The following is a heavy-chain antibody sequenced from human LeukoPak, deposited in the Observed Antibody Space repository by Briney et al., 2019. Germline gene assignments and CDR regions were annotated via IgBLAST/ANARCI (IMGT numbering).Heavy chain of an antibody. CDR3: AREGLEYYYGSSGHRGLDP. Sequence: PGGSLRLSCAASGFTVSSSCMSWVRQAPGKGLEWVSVIYSGGSTYYADSVKGRFTISRDNSKNTLYLQMNSLRAEDTAVYYCAREGLEYYYGSSGHRGLDPWGQGTLVTVSS. V-gene: IGHV3-66*01. CDR2: IYSGGST. CDR1: GFTVSSSC. D-gene: IGHD3-22*01. J-gene: IGHJ5*02.